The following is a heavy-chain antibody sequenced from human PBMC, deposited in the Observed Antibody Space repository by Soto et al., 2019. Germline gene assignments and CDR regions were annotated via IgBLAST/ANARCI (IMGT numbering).Heavy chain of an antibody. Sequence: SVKVSCKASGGTFSSYAISWVRQAPGQGLEWMGWINPIFGTTNYAQKFQGRITITTDKSASTAYMELSSLRSEDTAVYYCARGRGSSWRGGWFDPWGQGTLVTVSS. D-gene: IGHD6-13*01. CDR2: INPIFGTT. CDR1: GGTFSSYA. V-gene: IGHV1-69*05. CDR3: ARGRGSSWRGGWFDP. J-gene: IGHJ5*02.